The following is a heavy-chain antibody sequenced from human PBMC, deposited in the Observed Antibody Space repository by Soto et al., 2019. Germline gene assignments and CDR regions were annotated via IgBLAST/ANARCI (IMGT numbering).Heavy chain of an antibody. CDR1: GFTFSSYS. Sequence: GGFLRLSCAASGFTFSSYSMNWVRQAPGKGLEWVSYISSSSSTIYYADSVKGRFTISRDNAKNSLYLQMNSLRAEDTAVYYCARWLGDYYYYYMDVWGKGTTVTVSS. D-gene: IGHD3-22*01. V-gene: IGHV3-48*01. CDR3: ARWLGDYYYYYMDV. CDR2: ISSSSSTI. J-gene: IGHJ6*03.